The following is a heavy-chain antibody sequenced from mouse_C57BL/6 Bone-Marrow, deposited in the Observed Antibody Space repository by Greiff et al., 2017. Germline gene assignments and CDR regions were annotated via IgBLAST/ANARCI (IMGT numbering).Heavy chain of an antibody. Sequence: QVQLKESGAELARPGASVKLSCKASGYTFTSYGISWVKQRPGQGLEWIGEIYPRSGNTYYNEKFKGKATLTADKSSSTAYMELRSLTSEDSAVYFCARWNYDYGGRAFDYWGQGTTPTVSS. D-gene: IGHD2-4*01. J-gene: IGHJ2*01. CDR1: GYTFTSYG. CDR3: ARWNYDYGGRAFDY. V-gene: IGHV1-81*01. CDR2: IYPRSGNT.